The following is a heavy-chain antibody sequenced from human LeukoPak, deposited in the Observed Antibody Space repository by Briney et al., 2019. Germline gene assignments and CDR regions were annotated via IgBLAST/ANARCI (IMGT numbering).Heavy chain of an antibody. V-gene: IGHV3-30*03. J-gene: IGHJ4*02. Sequence: GGSLRLSCAASGFTFSSYGMHWVRQAPGKGLEWVAVISYDGSNKYYADSVKGRFTISRDNSKNTLYLQMNGLRAEDTAVYYCARSPPSGPPRYYFDYWGQGTLVTVSS. CDR1: GFTFSSYG. CDR3: ARSPPSGPPRYYFDY. CDR2: ISYDGSNK. D-gene: IGHD6-19*01.